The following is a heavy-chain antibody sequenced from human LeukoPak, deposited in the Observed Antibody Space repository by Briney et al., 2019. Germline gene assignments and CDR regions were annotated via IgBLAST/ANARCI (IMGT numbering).Heavy chain of an antibody. J-gene: IGHJ4*02. CDR3: AKDISLTLVTQGFDY. Sequence: PGGSLRLSCAASGFTFDDYAMHWVRQAPGKGLEWVSLISWDGGSTYYADSVKGRCTISRDNSKNSLYLQMNSLRAEDAALYYCAKDISLTLVTQGFDYWGQGTLVTVSS. CDR2: ISWDGGST. CDR1: GFTFDDYA. D-gene: IGHD4-23*01. V-gene: IGHV3-43D*03.